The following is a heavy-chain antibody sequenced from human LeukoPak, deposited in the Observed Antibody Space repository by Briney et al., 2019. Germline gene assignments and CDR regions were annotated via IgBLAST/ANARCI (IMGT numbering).Heavy chain of an antibody. D-gene: IGHD6-13*01. CDR1: GYTFTGYY. CDR3: AGKFGYSSSWYQEAYYFDY. V-gene: IGHV1-2*02. CDR2: INPNSGGT. Sequence: ASVKVSCKASGYTFTGYYMHWARQAPGQGLEWMGWINPNSGGTNYAQKFQGRVTMTRDTSISTAYMELSRLRSDDTAVYYCAGKFGYSSSWYQEAYYFDYWGQGTLVTVSS. J-gene: IGHJ4*02.